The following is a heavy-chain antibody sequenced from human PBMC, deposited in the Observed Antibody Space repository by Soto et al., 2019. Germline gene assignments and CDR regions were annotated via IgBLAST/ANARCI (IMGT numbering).Heavy chain of an antibody. CDR2: INPNSGGT. J-gene: IGHJ6*02. CDR1: GYTFTGYY. Sequence: QVQLVQSGAEVKKPGASVKVSCKASGYTFTGYYMHWVRQAPGQGLEWMGWINPNSGGTNYAQKFQGWVTMTRDTSISTAYMELSRLRSDDTAVYYCARDQARSYYYYGMDVWGQGTTVTVSS. CDR3: ARDQARSYYYYGMDV. V-gene: IGHV1-2*04.